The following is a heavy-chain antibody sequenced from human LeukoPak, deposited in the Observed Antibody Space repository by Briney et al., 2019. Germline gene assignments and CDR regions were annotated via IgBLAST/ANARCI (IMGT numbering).Heavy chain of an antibody. Sequence: GGSLRLSCTASGFSFSGHWMHWARRLPGKGLVWVSRISPTGSTTSYADSVKGRFTVSRDNAKNTLYLQVNNLRAGDTAVYYCARGPNSNWSGLDFWGQGTLLTVSS. D-gene: IGHD6-6*01. CDR2: ISPTGSTT. CDR1: GFSFSGHW. CDR3: ARGPNSNWSGLDF. V-gene: IGHV3-74*01. J-gene: IGHJ4*02.